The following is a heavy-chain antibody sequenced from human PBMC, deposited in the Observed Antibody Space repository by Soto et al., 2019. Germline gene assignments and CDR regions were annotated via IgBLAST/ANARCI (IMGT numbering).Heavy chain of an antibody. D-gene: IGHD3-10*01. CDR3: AKDLSRSYYGSGSYSK. Sequence: EVQLVESGGGLVQPGRSLRLSCAASGFTFDDYAMHWVRQAPGKGLEWVSGISWNSGSIGYADSVKGRFTISRDNAKNSLYLQMNSLRAEDTALHYCAKDLSRSYYGSGSYSKWGQGTLVTVSS. CDR2: ISWNSGSI. CDR1: GFTFDDYA. J-gene: IGHJ4*02. V-gene: IGHV3-9*01.